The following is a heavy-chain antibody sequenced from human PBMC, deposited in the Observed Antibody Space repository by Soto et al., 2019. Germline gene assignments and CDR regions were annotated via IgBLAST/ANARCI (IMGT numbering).Heavy chain of an antibody. Sequence: SETLSLTCTVSGGSISSYYWSWIRQPAGKGLEWIGRIYTSGSTNYNPSLKSRVTMSVDTSKNQFSLKLSSVTAADTAVYYCARESQSLHGSGGSCYSRAYVDYWGQGTLVTVSS. CDR1: GGSISSYY. CDR2: IYTSGST. D-gene: IGHD2-15*01. CDR3: ARESQSLHGSGGSCYSRAYVDY. V-gene: IGHV4-4*07. J-gene: IGHJ4*02.